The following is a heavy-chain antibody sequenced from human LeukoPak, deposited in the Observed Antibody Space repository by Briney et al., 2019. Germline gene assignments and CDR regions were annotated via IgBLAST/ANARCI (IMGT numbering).Heavy chain of an antibody. D-gene: IGHD5-18*01. Sequence: KPSQTLSLTCAVYGGSFSGYYWSWIRQPPGKGLEWIGEINHSGSTNYNPSLKSRVTISVDTSKNQFSLKLSSVTAADTDVYYCARGQTWIRSRRGGGFDYWGQGTLVTVSS. V-gene: IGHV4-34*01. CDR1: GGSFSGYY. CDR3: ARGQTWIRSRRGGGFDY. J-gene: IGHJ4*02. CDR2: INHSGST.